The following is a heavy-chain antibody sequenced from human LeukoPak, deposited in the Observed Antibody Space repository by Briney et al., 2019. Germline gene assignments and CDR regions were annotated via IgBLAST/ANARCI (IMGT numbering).Heavy chain of an antibody. Sequence: GESLKVSCKCPGYSFTSYWIGWVRQMPGKGLEWMGIISPGDSKTIYSPSFQGQVTISADKSISTAYLQWSSLKASGTAMYYCARLRGSGYDRFDYWGQGTLVTVSS. D-gene: IGHD5-12*01. V-gene: IGHV5-51*01. J-gene: IGHJ4*02. CDR1: GYSFTSYW. CDR2: ISPGDSKT. CDR3: ARLRGSGYDRFDY.